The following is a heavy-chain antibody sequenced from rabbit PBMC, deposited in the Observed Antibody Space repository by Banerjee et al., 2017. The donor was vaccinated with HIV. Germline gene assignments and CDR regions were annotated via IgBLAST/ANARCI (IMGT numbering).Heavy chain of an antibody. CDR3: ARGLDIVYFNL. J-gene: IGHJ4*01. V-gene: IGHV1S45*01. Sequence: QEQLVESGGGLVQPGGSLKLSCVASGFSFSSSYCICWVRQAPGKGLEWIACIYAGSSGTTYYASWAKGRFTISKTSSTTVTLQMTSLTAADTATYFCARGLDIVYFNLWGPGTLVTVS. CDR1: GFSFSSSYC. CDR2: IYAGSSGTT.